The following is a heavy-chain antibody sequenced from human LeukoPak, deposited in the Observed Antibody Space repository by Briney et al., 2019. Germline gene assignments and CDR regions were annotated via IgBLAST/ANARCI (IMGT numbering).Heavy chain of an antibody. J-gene: IGHJ4*02. CDR1: GFTFSNYW. CDR3: ARYAYGGNFDY. Sequence: GGSLRLSCAASGFTFSNYWMSWVRQAPGKGLEWVANIKQDASEKYYVDSVKGRFTIFRDNAKNSLYLQMNSLRAEDTAVYYCARYAYGGNFDYWGQGTLVTVSS. D-gene: IGHD4-23*01. V-gene: IGHV3-7*05. CDR2: IKQDASEK.